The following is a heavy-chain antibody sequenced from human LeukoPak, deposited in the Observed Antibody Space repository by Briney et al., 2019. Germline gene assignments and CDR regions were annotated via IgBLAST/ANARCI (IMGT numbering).Heavy chain of an antibody. D-gene: IGHD3-10*01. CDR1: GGSFSGYY. V-gene: IGHV4-34*01. CDR3: ARSLTMVRGYDY. Sequence: SETLSLTCAVYGGSFSGYYWSWIRQPPGKGLEWIGEINHSGSTNYNPSLKSRVTISVDTSKNQFSLKLSSVTAADTAVYYCARSLTMVRGYDYWGQGTLVTVSS. J-gene: IGHJ4*02. CDR2: INHSGST.